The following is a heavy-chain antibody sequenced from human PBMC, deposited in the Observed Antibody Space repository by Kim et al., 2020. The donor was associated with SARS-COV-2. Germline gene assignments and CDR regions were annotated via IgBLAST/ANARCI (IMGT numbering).Heavy chain of an antibody. Sequence: ASVKVSCKASGYTFTSYYMHWVRQAPGQGLEWMGIINPNGGSTSYAQKFQGRVTMTRDTSTSTVYMELSSLRSEDTAVYYCARGTLGSGIGGYGMDVWGQGTTGTVSS. CDR1: GYTFTSYY. D-gene: IGHD3-10*01. J-gene: IGHJ6*02. CDR3: ARGTLGSGIGGYGMDV. CDR2: INPNGGST. V-gene: IGHV1-46*01.